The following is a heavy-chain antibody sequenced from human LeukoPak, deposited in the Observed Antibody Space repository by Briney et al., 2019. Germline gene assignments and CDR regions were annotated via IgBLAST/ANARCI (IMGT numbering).Heavy chain of an antibody. CDR2: IYYTGST. V-gene: IGHV4-39*01. Sequence: PGGSLRLSCAASGFTFSSYAMHWVRQPPGKGLEWIGSIYYTGSTYDNPSLKSRVTISVDTSKNQFSLKLSSVTAADTAVYYCARRGGSGRAFDYWGQGTLVTVSS. CDR3: ARRGGSGRAFDY. D-gene: IGHD1-26*01. J-gene: IGHJ4*02. CDR1: GFTFSSYAMH.